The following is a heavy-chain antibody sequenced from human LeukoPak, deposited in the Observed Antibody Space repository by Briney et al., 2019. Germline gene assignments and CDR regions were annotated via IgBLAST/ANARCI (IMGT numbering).Heavy chain of an antibody. CDR2: IIPIFGTA. CDR1: GGTFSSYA. Sequence: ASVKVSCKASGGTFSSYAISWVRQAPGQGLEWMGGIIPIFGTANYAQKFQGRVTITADESTSTAYMELSSLRSEDTAVYYCAREGIAAAGTRGREPGNWFDPWGQGTLVTVPS. J-gene: IGHJ5*02. D-gene: IGHD6-13*01. CDR3: AREGIAAAGTRGREPGNWFDP. V-gene: IGHV1-69*13.